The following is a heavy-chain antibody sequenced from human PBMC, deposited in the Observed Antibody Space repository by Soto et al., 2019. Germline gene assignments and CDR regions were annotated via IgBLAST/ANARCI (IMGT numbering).Heavy chain of an antibody. CDR3: ASYTAAAGTGLWLDV. Sequence: PGESLKISCKGSGYSFTSYWIGWVRQMPGKGLEWMGIIYPGDSDTRYSPSFQGQVTISADKSISTADLQWSSLKASDTAMYYCASYTAAAGTGLWLDVWGQGTTVTVSS. J-gene: IGHJ6*02. CDR1: GYSFTSYW. CDR2: IYPGDSDT. D-gene: IGHD6-13*01. V-gene: IGHV5-51*01.